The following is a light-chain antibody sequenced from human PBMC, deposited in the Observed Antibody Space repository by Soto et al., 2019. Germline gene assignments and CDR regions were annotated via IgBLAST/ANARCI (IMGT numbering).Light chain of an antibody. CDR3: SSYTRSTPRG. J-gene: IGLJ1*01. Sequence: QSALTQPASVSGSTGQPITISCTGTSSDVGDYNYVSWYQQHPGKAPKLMIYDVSNRPSGVSNRFSGSKSGSTASLTISGLQAEDESEYYCSSYTRSTPRGFGTGTKLTLL. V-gene: IGLV2-14*01. CDR2: DVS. CDR1: SSDVGDYNY.